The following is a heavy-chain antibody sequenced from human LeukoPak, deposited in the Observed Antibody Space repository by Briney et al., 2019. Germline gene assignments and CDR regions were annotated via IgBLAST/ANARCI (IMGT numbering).Heavy chain of an antibody. Sequence: ASVKVSCKASGYTFTSYGISWVRQAPGRGLEWMGWISAYNGNTNYAQKLQGRVTMTTDTSTSTAYMELRSLRSDDTAVYYCARDMRGYSGYDPRVDAFDIWGQGTMVTVSS. CDR1: GYTFTSYG. V-gene: IGHV1-18*01. CDR2: ISAYNGNT. CDR3: ARDMRGYSGYDPRVDAFDI. D-gene: IGHD5-12*01. J-gene: IGHJ3*02.